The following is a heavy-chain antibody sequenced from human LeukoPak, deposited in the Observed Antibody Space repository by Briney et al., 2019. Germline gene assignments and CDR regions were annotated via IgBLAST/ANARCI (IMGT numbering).Heavy chain of an antibody. D-gene: IGHD2-2*01. V-gene: IGHV4-59*01. Sequence: PSETLSLTCTVSGGSISSYYWSWIRQPPGKGLEWIEYIYYSGSTNYNPSLKRRGTISVDTSKNQFSLKLSSVIAADTAVYYCARTTEGYCSSASCFGFSYSYYMDVWGKGTTVTISS. CDR1: GGSISSYY. CDR2: IYYSGST. CDR3: ARTTEGYCSSASCFGFSYSYYMDV. J-gene: IGHJ6*03.